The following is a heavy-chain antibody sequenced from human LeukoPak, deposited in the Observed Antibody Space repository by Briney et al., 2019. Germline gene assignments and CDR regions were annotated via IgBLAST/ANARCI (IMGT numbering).Heavy chain of an antibody. J-gene: IGHJ6*02. Sequence: QPRGSLRLSCVPSGFTFSSYWTHWVRQVPEKGLVWVSRINSDGTTTRYADSGKGRFTISRDNARNTLYLQMNSLRVEDTAVYYCARSHYYDSSGYFYFYCGMDVWGQGTTVTVSS. CDR1: GFTFSSYW. CDR3: ARSHYYDSSGYFYFYCGMDV. CDR2: INSDGTTT. V-gene: IGHV3-74*01. D-gene: IGHD3-22*01.